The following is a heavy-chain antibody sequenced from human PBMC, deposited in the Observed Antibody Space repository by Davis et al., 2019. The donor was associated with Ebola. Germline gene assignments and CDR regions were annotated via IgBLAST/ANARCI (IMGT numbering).Heavy chain of an antibody. Sequence: GGSLRLSCAASGFTFSSYGMHWVRQAPGKGLEWVSTLGTSADTYYAASVKGRFTISRDNSKNTLYLEMNGLRVEDTAIYYCAKDTSNIWFDIWGQGTMVTVSS. CDR2: LGTSADT. CDR3: AKDTSNIWFDI. V-gene: IGHV3-23*01. D-gene: IGHD2/OR15-2a*01. CDR1: GFTFSSYG. J-gene: IGHJ3*02.